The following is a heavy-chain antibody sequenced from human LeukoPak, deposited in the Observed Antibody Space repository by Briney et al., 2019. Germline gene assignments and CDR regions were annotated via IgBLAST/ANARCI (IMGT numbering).Heavy chain of an antibody. CDR2: IYYSGTT. CDR1: GDSISSSGYY. V-gene: IGHV4-39*07. Sequence: PSETLSLTCTVSGDSISSSGYYWGWIRQPPGKGLEWIGTIYYSGTTNYNPSLKSRVTISVDTSKNQFSLKLSSVTAADTAVYYCARGTHLKYCTNGVCYLVWGQGTLVTVSS. D-gene: IGHD2-8*01. J-gene: IGHJ4*02. CDR3: ARGTHLKYCTNGVCYLV.